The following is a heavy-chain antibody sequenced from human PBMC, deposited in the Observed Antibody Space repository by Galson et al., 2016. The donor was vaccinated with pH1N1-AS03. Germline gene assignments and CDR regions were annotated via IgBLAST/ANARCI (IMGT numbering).Heavy chain of an antibody. J-gene: IGHJ6*02. CDR2: INTDSGVT. V-gene: IGHV1-2*04. CDR3: ARDPRGPCTSATCPTTYYFGMDV. D-gene: IGHD2-2*01. Sequence: SVKVSCKASGYILTGFYVNWVRQAPGQGLEWMGWINTDSGVTNYAQKFEAWVTMTRDTSVSTAYMELYGLKSDDTAVYYCARDPRGPCTSATCPTTYYFGMDVWGQGTTVIVSS. CDR1: GYILTGFY.